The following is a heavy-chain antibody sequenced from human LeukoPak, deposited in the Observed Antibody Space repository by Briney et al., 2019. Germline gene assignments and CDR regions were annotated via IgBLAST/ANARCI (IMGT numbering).Heavy chain of an antibody. V-gene: IGHV1-2*02. Sequence: ASVKVSCKASGYTFTGYYMHWVRQAPGQGLEWMGWINPNSGGTNYAQKFQGRVTMTRDTSISTAYMELSRLRPDDTAVYYCARLNNWNDALDYWGQGTLVTVSS. CDR3: ARLNNWNDALDY. J-gene: IGHJ4*02. CDR2: INPNSGGT. CDR1: GYTFTGYY. D-gene: IGHD1-20*01.